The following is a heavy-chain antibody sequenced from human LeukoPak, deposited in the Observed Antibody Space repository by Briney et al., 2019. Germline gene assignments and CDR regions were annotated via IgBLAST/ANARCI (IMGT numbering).Heavy chain of an antibody. V-gene: IGHV3-11*01. J-gene: IGHJ4*02. CDR1: GFTFSDYY. D-gene: IGHD5-24*01. CDR2: ISSSGSTI. CDR3: AKGVGDGYNYYFDY. Sequence: PGGSLRLSCAASGFTFSDYYMSWIRQAPGKGLEWVSYISSSGSTIYYADSVKGRFTISRDNSKNTLYLQMNSLRAEDTAVYYCAKGVGDGYNYYFDYWGQGTLVTVSS.